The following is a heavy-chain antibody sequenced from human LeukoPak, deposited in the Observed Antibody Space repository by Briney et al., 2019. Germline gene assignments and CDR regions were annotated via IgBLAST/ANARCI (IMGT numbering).Heavy chain of an antibody. CDR3: ARTKEDSSSWYVGRYYFDY. CDR2: IFYSGST. J-gene: IGHJ4*02. Sequence: SETLSLTCTVSGGPISTSNYYWGWIRQPPGKGLEWIGNIFYSGSTYYSPSLKSRVTISVDTSKNQFSLKLSSVTAADTAVYYCARTKEDSSSWYVGRYYFDYWGQGTLVTVSS. D-gene: IGHD6-13*01. CDR1: GGPISTSNYY. V-gene: IGHV4-39*07.